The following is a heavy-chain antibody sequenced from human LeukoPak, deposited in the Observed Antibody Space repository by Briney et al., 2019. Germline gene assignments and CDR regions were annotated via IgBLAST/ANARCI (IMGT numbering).Heavy chain of an antibody. CDR1: GFTFSSYG. J-gene: IGHJ6*03. D-gene: IGHD6-6*01. V-gene: IGHV3-30*02. Sequence: GGSLRLSCAASGFTFSSYGMHWVRQAPGKGLEWVAFIRYDGSNKYYADSVKGRFTISRDNSKNSLYLQMNSLRAEDTAVYYCARDGSSQSSYYYYMDVWGKGTTVTVSS. CDR3: ARDGSSQSSYYYYMDV. CDR2: IRYDGSNK.